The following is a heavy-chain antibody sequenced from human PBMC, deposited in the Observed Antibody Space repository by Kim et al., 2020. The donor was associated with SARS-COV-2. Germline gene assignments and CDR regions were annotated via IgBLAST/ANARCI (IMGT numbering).Heavy chain of an antibody. CDR1: AITFSRYW. CDR2: IKKDGSEK. V-gene: IGHV3-7*03. D-gene: IGHD3-22*01. J-gene: IGHJ3*02. CDR3: ATDYYDSSGYYFAFDI. Sequence: GGSLRLSCVASAITFSRYWMSWVRQAPGKGLEWVANIKKDGSEKYYADSVKGRFTISRDNAENSLYLQMNSLRAEDTAMYYCATDYYDSSGYYFAFDIWG.